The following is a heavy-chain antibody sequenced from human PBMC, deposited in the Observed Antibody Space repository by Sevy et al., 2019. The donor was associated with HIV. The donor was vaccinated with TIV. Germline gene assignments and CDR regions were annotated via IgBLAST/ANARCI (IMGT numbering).Heavy chain of an antibody. CDR3: AKKMGGGSGMAFLVDY. D-gene: IGHD2-8*01. V-gene: IGHV3-23*01. CDR1: GFTFSSFA. CDR2: ISGTGDHT. Sequence: GGSLRRSCAASGFTFSSFAMGWVRQAPGKGLDWISVISGTGDHTYYADSVKGRFTISGDNSKNTLFLQMNSLRAEDTAIFYCAKKMGGGSGMAFLVDYWGQGTLVTVSS. J-gene: IGHJ4*02.